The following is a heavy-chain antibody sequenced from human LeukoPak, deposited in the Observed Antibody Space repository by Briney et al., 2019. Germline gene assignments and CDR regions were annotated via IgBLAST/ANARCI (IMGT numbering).Heavy chain of an antibody. D-gene: IGHD6-19*01. CDR3: AKDAGLPVAGTASSSFDY. J-gene: IGHJ4*02. CDR2: ISWNSGSI. Sequence: PGRSLRLSCAASGFTFDDYVMHWVRQVPGKGLEWVSSISWNSGSIDYADSVKGRFTISRDNARNSLYLQMNSLRTEDMALYYCAKDAGLPVAGTASSSFDYWGQGSLVSVSS. CDR1: GFTFDDYV. V-gene: IGHV3-9*03.